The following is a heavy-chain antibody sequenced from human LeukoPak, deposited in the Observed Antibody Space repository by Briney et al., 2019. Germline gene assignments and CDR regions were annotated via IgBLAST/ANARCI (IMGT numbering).Heavy chain of an antibody. J-gene: IGHJ5*02. CDR3: ARVYDYGDYANWFDP. V-gene: IGHV4-30-4*01. Sequence: PSETLSLTCTVSGGSISSGDYYWSWIRQPPGKGLEWIGDIYYSGSTYYNPSLKSRVTISVDTSKNQFSLKLSSVTAADTAVYYCARVYDYGDYANWFDPWGQGTLVTVSS. CDR2: IYYSGST. CDR1: GGSISSGDYY. D-gene: IGHD4-17*01.